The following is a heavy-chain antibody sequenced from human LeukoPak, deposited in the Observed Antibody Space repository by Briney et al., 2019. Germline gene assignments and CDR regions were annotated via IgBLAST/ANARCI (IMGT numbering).Heavy chain of an antibody. CDR1: GYTFTGYY. J-gene: IGHJ6*03. D-gene: IGHD2-2*01. CDR2: INPNSGGT. V-gene: IGHV1-2*02. Sequence: ASVKVSCKASGYTFTGYYMHWVRQAPGQGLEWMGWINPNSGGTNYAQKLQGRVTMTTDTSTSTAYMELRSLRSDDTAVYYCARGGGYCSSTSCYYMDVWGKGTTVTISS. CDR3: ARGGGYCSSTSCYYMDV.